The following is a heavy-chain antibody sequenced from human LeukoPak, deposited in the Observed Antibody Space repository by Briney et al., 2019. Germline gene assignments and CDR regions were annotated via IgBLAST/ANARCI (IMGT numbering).Heavy chain of an antibody. J-gene: IGHJ3*02. D-gene: IGHD2-2*01. CDR2: INPNSGCT. CDR1: GYTFTGYY. CDR3: AREEYQSDAFDI. V-gene: IGHV1-2*02. Sequence: AASVKVSCKASGYTFTGYYMHWVRQAPGQGLEWMGWINPNSGCTNYAQKFQGRVTMTRDTSISTAYMELSRLGSDDTALYYCAREEYQSDAFDIWGQGTMVTVSS.